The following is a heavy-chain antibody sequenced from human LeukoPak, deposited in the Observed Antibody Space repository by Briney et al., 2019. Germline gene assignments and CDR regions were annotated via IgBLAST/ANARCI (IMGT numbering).Heavy chain of an antibody. J-gene: IGHJ6*03. D-gene: IGHD6-19*01. CDR2: MNPNSGNT. CDR3: ARGLYSSGWNYYYYYYYMDA. Sequence: ASVKVSCKASGYTLTSYDINWVRQATGQGLEWVGWMNPNSGNTGYAQKFQGRVTMTRNTSISTAYMELSSLRSEDTAVYYCARGLYSSGWNYYYYYYYMDAWGKGTTVTISS. V-gene: IGHV1-8*01. CDR1: GYTLTSYD.